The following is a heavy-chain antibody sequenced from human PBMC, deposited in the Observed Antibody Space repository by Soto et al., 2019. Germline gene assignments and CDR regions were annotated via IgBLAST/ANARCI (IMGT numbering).Heavy chain of an antibody. CDR3: ARVASGSAGHYLY. CDR2: ITTDGSTT. J-gene: IGHJ4*02. D-gene: IGHD6-25*01. Sequence: GGSLRLSCAASGVSFSSYWMHWVRQAPGKGLVWISYITTDGSTTSYADSVKGRFTISRDNAKNMVYLQMNSLRGKDTARYYCARVASGSAGHYLYWGRGTLVTVSS. V-gene: IGHV3-74*01. CDR1: GVSFSSYW.